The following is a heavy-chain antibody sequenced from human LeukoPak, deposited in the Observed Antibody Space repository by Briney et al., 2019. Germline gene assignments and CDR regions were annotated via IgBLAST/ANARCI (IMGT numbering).Heavy chain of an antibody. Sequence: SETLSLTCTVSGGSISSSSYYWGWIRQPPGKGLEWIGSIYYSGSTYYNPSLKSRVTISVDTSKNQFSLKLSSVTAADTAVYYCARFADYDSSGSDYWGQGTLVTVSS. J-gene: IGHJ4*02. CDR2: IYYSGST. CDR3: ARFADYDSSGSDY. CDR1: GGSISSSSYY. D-gene: IGHD3-22*01. V-gene: IGHV4-39*07.